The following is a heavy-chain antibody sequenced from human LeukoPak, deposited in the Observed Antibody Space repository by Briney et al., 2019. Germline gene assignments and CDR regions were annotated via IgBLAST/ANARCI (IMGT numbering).Heavy chain of an antibody. V-gene: IGHV3-21*04. CDR2: ISSSSSYI. D-gene: IGHD3-22*01. CDR3: AKADSNGYYPFFDY. J-gene: IGHJ4*02. CDR1: GFTFSSYS. Sequence: TGGSLRLSCAASGFTFSSYSMNWVRQAPGKGLEWVSSISSSSSYIYYADSVKGRFTISRDNSKNTLYLQMNTLRAEDTAVYYCAKADSNGYYPFFDYWGQGTLVTVSS.